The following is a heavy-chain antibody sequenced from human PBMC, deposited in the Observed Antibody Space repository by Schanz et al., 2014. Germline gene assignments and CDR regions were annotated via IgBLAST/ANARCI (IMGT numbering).Heavy chain of an antibody. J-gene: IGHJ4*02. D-gene: IGHD5-12*01. CDR3: ARDGYNAYDLKRGDY. Sequence: EVFLVESGGGLVQPGGSLRLSCAASGFAFSSFALSWVRQSPGKGLEWVSAISANDYDTYYAPSVKGRFTVSRDNSKNTVYLQMNSLRDEDTALYYCARDGYNAYDLKRGDYWGQGTQVAVSS. V-gene: IGHV3-23*04. CDR1: GFAFSSFA. CDR2: ISANDYDT.